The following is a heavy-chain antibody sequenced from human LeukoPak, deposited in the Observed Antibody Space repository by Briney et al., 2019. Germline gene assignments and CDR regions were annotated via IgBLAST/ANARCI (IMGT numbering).Heavy chain of an antibody. CDR1: GGTFSGYA. J-gene: IGHJ5*02. Sequence: SVKVSCKASGGTFSGYAISWVRQAPGQGLEWMGGIIPIFGTANYAQKFQGRVTTTADKSTSTAYMELSSLRSEDTAVYYCAREVGATQNWFDPWGQGTLVTVSS. CDR2: IIPIFGTA. CDR3: AREVGATQNWFDP. V-gene: IGHV1-69*06. D-gene: IGHD1-26*01.